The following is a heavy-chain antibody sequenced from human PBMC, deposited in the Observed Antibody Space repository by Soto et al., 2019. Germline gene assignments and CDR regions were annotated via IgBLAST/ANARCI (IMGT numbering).Heavy chain of an antibody. D-gene: IGHD6-13*01. CDR3: AREYSSSWDYIGY. CDR2: ISSSSSYI. V-gene: IGHV3-21*01. CDR1: GFTFSSYS. J-gene: IGHJ4*02. Sequence: GGSLRLSCAASGFTFSSYSMNWVRQAPGKGLEWVSSISSSSSYIYYADSVKGRFTISRDNAKNSLYLQMNSLRAEDTAVYYCAREYSSSWDYIGYWGQGTLVTVSS.